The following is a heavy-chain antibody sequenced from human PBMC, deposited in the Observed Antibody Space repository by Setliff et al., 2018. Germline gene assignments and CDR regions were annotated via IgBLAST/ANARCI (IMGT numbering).Heavy chain of an antibody. CDR3: AKGDDTECYSSFDY. V-gene: IGHV1-18*01. J-gene: IGHJ4*02. CDR2: ISAYSDDT. CDR1: GHTFITFG. D-gene: IGHD2-2*02. Sequence: ASVKVSCKASGHTFITFGISWVRQAPGQGLEWMGWISAYSDDTKYAEKFQGRVTMTMDTSTGTAYMELRSLRSDDTAVYICAKGDDTECYSSFDYWGQGALVTVSS.